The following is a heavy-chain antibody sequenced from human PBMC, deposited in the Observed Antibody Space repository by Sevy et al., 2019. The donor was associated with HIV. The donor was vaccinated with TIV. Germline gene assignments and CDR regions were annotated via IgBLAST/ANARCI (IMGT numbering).Heavy chain of an antibody. CDR2: ISGSGGST. D-gene: IGHD3-22*01. CDR1: GFTFSSYA. J-gene: IGHJ3*02. CDR3: AKPIRITMIVVGAFDI. Sequence: GGSLRLSCAASGFTFSSYAMSWVRQAPGKGLEWVSAISGSGGSTYYADSVKDRFTISRDNSKNTLYLQMNSLRAEDTAVYYCAKPIRITMIVVGAFDIWGQGTMVTVSS. V-gene: IGHV3-23*01.